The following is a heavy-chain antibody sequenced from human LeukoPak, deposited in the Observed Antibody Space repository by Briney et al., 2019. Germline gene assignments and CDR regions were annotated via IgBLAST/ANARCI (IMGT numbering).Heavy chain of an antibody. D-gene: IGHD4-23*01. J-gene: IGHJ4*02. Sequence: SVKVSCKASGGTFSSYAISWVRQAPGQGLEWMGGIIPIFGTANYAQKFQGRVTITTDESTSTAYMELSSLRSEDTAVYYCAKGTTLVTPFDYWGQGTLVTVSS. CDR1: GGTFSSYA. V-gene: IGHV1-69*05. CDR3: AKGTTLVTPFDY. CDR2: IIPIFGTA.